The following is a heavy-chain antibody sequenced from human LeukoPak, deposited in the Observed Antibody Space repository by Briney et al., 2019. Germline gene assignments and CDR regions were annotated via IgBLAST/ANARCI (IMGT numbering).Heavy chain of an antibody. CDR1: GYSFTSYW. D-gene: IGHD3-10*01. J-gene: IGHJ3*02. CDR2: IYPGDSDT. Sequence: GESLKISCKGSGYSFTSYWIGWVRQMPGKGLEWMGIIYPGDSDTRYSPSFQGQVTISADKSISTAYLQWSSLKASDTAMYYCARLATLWFGELAFAFDIWGQGTMVTVSS. V-gene: IGHV5-51*01. CDR3: ARLATLWFGELAFAFDI.